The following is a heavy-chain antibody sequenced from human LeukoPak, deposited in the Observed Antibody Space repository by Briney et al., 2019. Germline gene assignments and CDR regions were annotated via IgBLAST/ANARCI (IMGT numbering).Heavy chain of an antibody. CDR2: ISGGGGST. CDR1: EFTFSSYS. J-gene: IGHJ4*02. V-gene: IGHV3-23*01. Sequence: GGSLRLSCAASEFTFSSYSMNWVRQAPGKGLEWVSTISGGGGSTYYADSVKGRFTISRDNSKNTLYLQVNSLRAEDTAVYYCAKGGKWDVTPFDYWGQGTLVTVSS. D-gene: IGHD1-26*01. CDR3: AKGGKWDVTPFDY.